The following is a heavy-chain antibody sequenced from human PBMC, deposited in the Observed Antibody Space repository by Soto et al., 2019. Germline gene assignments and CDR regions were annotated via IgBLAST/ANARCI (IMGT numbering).Heavy chain of an antibody. CDR2: IYPADSDV. D-gene: IGHD2-15*01. V-gene: IGHV5-51*01. Sequence: GESLKISCKGSGYSFTSYWIAWVRQVPGKGLEWMGIIYPADSDVRHSPSFQGQVTISVDKSLSTAYLQWSSLKTSDTAMYYCARQDCSGGSCYSSRHYYYGMDVWGQGTTVTVSS. CDR1: GYSFTSYW. CDR3: ARQDCSGGSCYSSRHYYYGMDV. J-gene: IGHJ6*02.